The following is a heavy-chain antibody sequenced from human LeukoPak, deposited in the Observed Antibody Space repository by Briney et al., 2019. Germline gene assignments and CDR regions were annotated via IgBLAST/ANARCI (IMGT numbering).Heavy chain of an antibody. CDR3: AKMILEQWLIIDY. CDR1: GFTFSSYA. V-gene: IGHV3-23*01. CDR2: ITNSGGRT. Sequence: GGSLRLSCAASGFTFSSYAMSWVRQAPGKRLEWISSITNSGGRTDYADSERGRFIISRDNSKNTLYLQLNRLRAEDTAIYYCAKMILEQWLIIDYWGQEPWSPSP. J-gene: IGHJ4*01. D-gene: IGHD6-19*01.